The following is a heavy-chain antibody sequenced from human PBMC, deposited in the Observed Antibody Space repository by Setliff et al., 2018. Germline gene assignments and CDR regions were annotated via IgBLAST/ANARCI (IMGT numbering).Heavy chain of an antibody. Sequence: GGSVRLSCAGSGFTFSSYTMNWVRQAPGKGLEWVSSIISSGSHIYHADSVKGRFTSSRDNAKNSLYLQMNSLRADDTAVYYCTRDYGFCSGGSCSYYGMDVWGQGTTVTVS. CDR2: IISSGSHI. D-gene: IGHD2-15*01. CDR3: TRDYGFCSGGSCSYYGMDV. V-gene: IGHV3-21*01. CDR1: GFTFSSYT. J-gene: IGHJ6*02.